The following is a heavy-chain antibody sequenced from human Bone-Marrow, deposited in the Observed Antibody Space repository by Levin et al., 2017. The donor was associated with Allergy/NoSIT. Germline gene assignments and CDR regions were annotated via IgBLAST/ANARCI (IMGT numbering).Heavy chain of an antibody. CDR2: FDPEDGAT. J-gene: IGHJ6*02. D-gene: IGHD6-19*01. CDR1: GYTLTELP. V-gene: IGHV1-24*01. CDR3: ATEYSSVWEEGRIHAMDV. Sequence: GESLKISCKVSGYTLTELPMHWVRQSPGKGLEWMGGFDPEDGATTYAQKFQGRVTMTEDTSTDTAYMELSSLRSEDTAIYYCATEYSSVWEEGRIHAMDVWGQGTTVTVSS.